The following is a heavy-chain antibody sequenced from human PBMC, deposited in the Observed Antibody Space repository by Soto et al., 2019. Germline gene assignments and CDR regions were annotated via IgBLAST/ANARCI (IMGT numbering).Heavy chain of an antibody. D-gene: IGHD4-17*01. CDR1: GFTFSSYA. J-gene: IGHJ4*02. CDR3: AKSYHPTVTTAWRGN. Sequence: HPGGSLRLSCAASGFTFSSYAMHWVRQAPGKGLEWVAVISYDGSNKYYADSVKGRFTISRDNSKNTLYLQMNSLRAEDTAVYYCAKSYHPTVTTAWRGNWGQGTLVTVSS. V-gene: IGHV3-30-3*01. CDR2: ISYDGSNK.